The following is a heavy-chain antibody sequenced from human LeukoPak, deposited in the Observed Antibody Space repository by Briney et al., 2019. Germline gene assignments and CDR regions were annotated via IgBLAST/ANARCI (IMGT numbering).Heavy chain of an antibody. J-gene: IGHJ6*02. Sequence: GGSLRLSCAASGFTFNTYVMNWVRQAPGKGLEWVSNISDSGGNTYYAVSVKGRFTISRDNSKGTLYLQMNSLRAEDTAVYYCGRYYVMDVWGQGTTVTVSS. CDR2: ISDSGGNT. CDR3: GRYYVMDV. V-gene: IGHV3-23*01. CDR1: GFTFNTYV.